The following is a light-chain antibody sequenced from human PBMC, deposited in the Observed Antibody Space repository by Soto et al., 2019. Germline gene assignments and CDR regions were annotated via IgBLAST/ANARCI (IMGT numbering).Light chain of an antibody. J-gene: IGKJ3*01. V-gene: IGKV3-20*01. Sequence: EIVLTQSPGTLSLSPGERATLSCRASQSVSSSYLAWYQQKPGQAPRLLIYGASSRATGIPDRFSGSGSGTDFPLTISRLEPEDVAVYYWQQYGSSPPRFTFGPGTKVDIK. CDR2: GAS. CDR1: QSVSSSY. CDR3: QQYGSSPPRFT.